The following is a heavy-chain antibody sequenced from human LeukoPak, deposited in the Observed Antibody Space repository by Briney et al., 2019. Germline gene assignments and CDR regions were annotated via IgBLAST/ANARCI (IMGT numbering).Heavy chain of an antibody. V-gene: IGHV4-59*08. CDR3: ARHLQYYGSGSYSYHYYGMDV. J-gene: IGHJ6*02. Sequence: PSETLSLTCTVSGGSISSYYWSWIRQPPGKGLEWIGCIHDSGSTNYNPSLERRVTISVDTSKNQFSLKLSSVTAADTAVYYCARHLQYYGSGSYSYHYYGMDVWGQGTTVTVSS. CDR1: GGSISSYY. D-gene: IGHD3-10*01. CDR2: IHDSGST.